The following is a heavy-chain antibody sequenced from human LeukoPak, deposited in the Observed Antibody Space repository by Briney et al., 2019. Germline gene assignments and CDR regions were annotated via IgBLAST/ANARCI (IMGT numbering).Heavy chain of an antibody. Sequence: SQTLSLTCTVSGGSISSGGYYWSWIRQPPGKGLEWIGYIYSSGITNYNPSLKSRVTISVDTSKNQFSLKLSSVTAADTAVYYCARCNSGWSPDYWGQGTLVTVSS. D-gene: IGHD6-19*01. CDR2: IYSSGIT. CDR1: GGSISSGGYY. V-gene: IGHV4-61*09. CDR3: ARCNSGWSPDY. J-gene: IGHJ4*02.